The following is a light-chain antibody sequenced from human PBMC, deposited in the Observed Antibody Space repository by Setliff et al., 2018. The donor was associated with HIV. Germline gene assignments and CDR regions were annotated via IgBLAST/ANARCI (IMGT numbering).Light chain of an antibody. J-gene: IGLJ1*01. CDR1: STDVGGYDY. CDR3: CSYTSRSTGV. CDR2: EVT. Sequence: QSALTQPASVSGSPGQSITISCTGTSTDVGGYDYVSWYQELPGKAPKLIIFEVTNRPSGISLRFSGSKSGNTASLTISGVQAEDEADYYCCSYTSRSTGVFGTGTKVTVL. V-gene: IGLV2-14*01.